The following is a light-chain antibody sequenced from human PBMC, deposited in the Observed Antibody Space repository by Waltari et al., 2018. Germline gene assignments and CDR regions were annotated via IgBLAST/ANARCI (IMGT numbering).Light chain of an antibody. V-gene: IGKV3-11*01. Sequence: EIVLTQSPATLSLSPGERATLSCRASQSVSSYLAWYQQKPGQAPRLLISDASNRATGIPARFTGSGSGTDFTFTISSLEPEEFAVYYCQQRSNWPPITFGQGTRLEIK. CDR2: DAS. CDR3: QQRSNWPPIT. CDR1: QSVSSY. J-gene: IGKJ5*01.